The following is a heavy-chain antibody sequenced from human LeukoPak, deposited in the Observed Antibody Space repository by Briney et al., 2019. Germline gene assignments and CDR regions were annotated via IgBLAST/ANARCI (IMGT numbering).Heavy chain of an antibody. D-gene: IGHD2-15*01. CDR2: INWNGGST. Sequence: GGSLRLSCAASGFTFDDYGMSWVRHAPGKGLEWVSGINWNGGSTGYADSVKGRFTISRDNAKNSLYLQMNSLGAEDTALYYCARDPGYCSGGSCYTYYFDYWGQGTLVTVSS. J-gene: IGHJ4*02. V-gene: IGHV3-20*04. CDR1: GFTFDDYG. CDR3: ARDPGYCSGGSCYTYYFDY.